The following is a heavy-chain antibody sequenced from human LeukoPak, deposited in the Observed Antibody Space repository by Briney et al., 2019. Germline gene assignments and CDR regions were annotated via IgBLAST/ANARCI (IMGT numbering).Heavy chain of an antibody. CDR3: ARASLTSNAFDI. Sequence: SETLSLTCTVSGGSISSGGYYWSWIRQHPGKGLEWIGSIYYSGSTYYNPSLKSRVTISVDTSKNQFSLKLSSVTAADTAVYYCARASLTSNAFDIWGQGTMVTVSS. V-gene: IGHV4-39*07. CDR2: IYYSGST. CDR1: GGSISSGGYY. J-gene: IGHJ3*02.